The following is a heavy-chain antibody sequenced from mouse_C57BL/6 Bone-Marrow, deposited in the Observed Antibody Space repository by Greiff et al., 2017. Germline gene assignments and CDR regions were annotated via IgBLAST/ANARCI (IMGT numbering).Heavy chain of an antibody. V-gene: IGHV1-59*01. D-gene: IGHD1-1*01. CDR2: IDPSDSYT. Sequence: QVQLQQPGAELVRPGTSVKLSCKASGYTFTSYWMHWVKQRPGQGLEWIGVIDPSDSYTNYNQKFKGKATLTVDTSSSTAYMQLSSLTSEDSAVYYCARPHYYGSRANAMDYWGQGTSVTVSS. CDR1: GYTFTSYW. CDR3: ARPHYYGSRANAMDY. J-gene: IGHJ4*01.